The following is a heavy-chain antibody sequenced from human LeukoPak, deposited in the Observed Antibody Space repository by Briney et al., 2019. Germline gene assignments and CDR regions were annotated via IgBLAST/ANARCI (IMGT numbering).Heavy chain of an antibody. Sequence: GGCLRLSCAASVFTFGKSATNGVRQFPGKGRECGSGINGNGASTGYADSVKGRFTISRDNAKNSLYLHMNSLGADDTAFYYCTRDYFYGDDYWGQGTLVTVSS. D-gene: IGHD4-17*01. CDR3: TRDYFYGDDY. CDR2: INGNGAST. V-gene: IGHV3-20*04. CDR1: VFTFGKSA. J-gene: IGHJ4*02.